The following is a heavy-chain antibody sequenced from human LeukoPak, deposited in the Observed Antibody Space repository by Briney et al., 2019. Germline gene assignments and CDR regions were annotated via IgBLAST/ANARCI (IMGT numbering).Heavy chain of an antibody. CDR1: GYTFTNYI. J-gene: IGHJ5*02. CDR2: ISAYNGNT. D-gene: IGHD1-26*01. CDR3: ARGGNYFRFDP. V-gene: IGHV1-18*01. Sequence: ASVKVSCKASGYTFTNYIISWVRQAPGQGLEWMGWISAYNGNTNYAQKLQGRVTMTTDTSPATAYMELRSLRSDDTAVYYCARGGNYFRFDPWGQGTLVTVSS.